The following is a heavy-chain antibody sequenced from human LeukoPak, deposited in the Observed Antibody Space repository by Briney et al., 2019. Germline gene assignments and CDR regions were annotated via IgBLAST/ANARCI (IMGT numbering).Heavy chain of an antibody. CDR2: INHSGGT. CDR1: GGSFSGYY. V-gene: IGHV4-34*01. J-gene: IGHJ4*02. CDR3: ARGGLKWELLPARARKSYYFDY. D-gene: IGHD1-26*01. Sequence: SETLSLTCAFYGGSFSGYYWSWIRQPPGKGLEWIGEINHSGGTKYNPSLKSRVTISVDTSKNQFSLKLSSVTAADTAVYCCARGGLKWELLPARARKSYYFDYWGQGTLVTVSS.